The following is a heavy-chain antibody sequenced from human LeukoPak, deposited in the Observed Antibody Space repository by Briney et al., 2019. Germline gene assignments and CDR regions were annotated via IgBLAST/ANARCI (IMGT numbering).Heavy chain of an antibody. Sequence: RASVSVSCRASGYTFTSYDINWVRQARGQGLEGMGWMNPNRGNTGYAQKFQGRVTMTGNTSISTAYMELSSLRSEHTAVYYCARISSPNYDILTGYHYYYYGMDVWGQGTTVTVSS. CDR3: ARISSPNYDILTGYHYYYYGMDV. CDR2: MNPNRGNT. J-gene: IGHJ6*02. D-gene: IGHD3-9*01. CDR1: GYTFTSYD. V-gene: IGHV1-8*01.